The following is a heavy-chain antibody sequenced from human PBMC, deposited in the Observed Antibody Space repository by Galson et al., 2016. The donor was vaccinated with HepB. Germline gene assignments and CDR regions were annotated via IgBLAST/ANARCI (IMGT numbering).Heavy chain of an antibody. CDR3: ARDNNYYYGMDV. CDR2: IYSGGST. Sequence: LRLSCAASGFTISSNYMTWVRQAPGKGLEWVSVIYSGGSTYYADSVKGRFIISRDNSKNTLYLQMNSLRAEDTAVYYCARDNNYYYGMDVWGQGTTVTVSS. D-gene: IGHD2/OR15-2a*01. CDR1: GFTISSNY. J-gene: IGHJ6*02. V-gene: IGHV3-53*01.